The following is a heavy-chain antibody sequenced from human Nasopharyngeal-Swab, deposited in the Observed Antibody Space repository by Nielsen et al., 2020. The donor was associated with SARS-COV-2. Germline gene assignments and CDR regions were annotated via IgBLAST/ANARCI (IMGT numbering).Heavy chain of an antibody. CDR3: TRGLTGHIVQWNPSPY. Sequence: GGSLRLSCAASGFTFISNAISWVRQAPGKGLEWVSVMSGSGDNIHYADSVKGRFTISRDTSKNTVYLQMNTLRADDTALYFCTRGLTGHIVQWNPSPYWGQGTLVTVSS. J-gene: IGHJ4*02. D-gene: IGHD1-14*01. CDR1: GFTFISNA. CDR2: MSGSGDNI. V-gene: IGHV3-23*01.